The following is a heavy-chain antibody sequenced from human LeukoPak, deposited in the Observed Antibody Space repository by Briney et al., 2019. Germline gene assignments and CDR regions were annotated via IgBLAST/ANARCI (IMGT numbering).Heavy chain of an antibody. CDR3: ARGGTAVIAPYAFDI. Sequence: SETLSLTCTVSGGSISSYYWXWIXXPPGKXXXXIGXXYYSGSTNYNPSVQSRVAMSVDTSKKQFSLKLSSLTAADTAVYYCARGGTAVIAPYAFDIWGQGTMVTVSS. CDR1: GGSISSYY. J-gene: IGHJ3*02. D-gene: IGHD4-23*01. V-gene: IGHV4-59*01. CDR2: XYYSGST.